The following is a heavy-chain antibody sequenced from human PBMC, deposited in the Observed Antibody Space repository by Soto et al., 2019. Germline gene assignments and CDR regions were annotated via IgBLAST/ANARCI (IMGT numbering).Heavy chain of an antibody. CDR1: GFTFNTYA. V-gene: IGHV3-30*18. CDR3: AKRGILGAQGMAYFDL. J-gene: IGHJ2*01. CDR2: ITPDGTEQ. D-gene: IGHD1-26*01. Sequence: QVQLMESGGGVVQPGRSLRLCCAASGFTFNTYAMHWVRQAPGKGLEWVAVITPDGTEQYYADSVKGRFTISRDNSKNTLYLQMNSLGLEDMSIYHCAKRGILGAQGMAYFDLWGRGTLVTVSS.